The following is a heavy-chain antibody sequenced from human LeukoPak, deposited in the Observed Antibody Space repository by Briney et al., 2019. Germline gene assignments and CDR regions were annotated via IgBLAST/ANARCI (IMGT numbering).Heavy chain of an antibody. CDR2: ISYDGSNK. J-gene: IGHJ4*02. D-gene: IGHD2-8*01. V-gene: IGHV3-30*03. CDR3: AADCSNGVCFQS. Sequence: PGGSLRLSCAASGFTFSSFGMHWVRQVPGRGLEWVAVISYDGSNKYYAESVKGRFTISRDISKNTLYLEMSGLRAEDSAVYYCAADCSNGVCFQSWGQGTLVTVSS. CDR1: GFTFSSFG.